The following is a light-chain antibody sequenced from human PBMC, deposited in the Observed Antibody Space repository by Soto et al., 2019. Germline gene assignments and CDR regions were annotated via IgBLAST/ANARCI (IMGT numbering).Light chain of an antibody. V-gene: IGKV1-39*01. Sequence: DIQMTQSPSSLSASVGDRVTITCRASQSITSYLNWFQQRPGKAPKLLLYASSILQSGVPSRFSGTGSGTDFTHTISSLQPEDFATYYCQQSYSFPRTFGQGTKVEIK. CDR1: QSITSY. CDR3: QQSYSFPRT. CDR2: ASS. J-gene: IGKJ1*01.